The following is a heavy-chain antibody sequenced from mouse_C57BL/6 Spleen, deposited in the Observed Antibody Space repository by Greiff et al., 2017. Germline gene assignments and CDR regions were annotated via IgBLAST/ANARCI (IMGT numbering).Heavy chain of an antibody. CDR1: GYSFTGYY. V-gene: IGHV1-43*01. Sequence: EVKVVESGPELVKPGASVKISCKASGYSFTGYYMHWVKQSSEKSLEWIGEINPSTGGTSYNQKFKGKATLTVDKSSSTAYMQLKSLTSEDSAVYYCARPLDYWGQGTTLTVSS. CDR2: INPSTGGT. CDR3: ARPLDY. J-gene: IGHJ2*01.